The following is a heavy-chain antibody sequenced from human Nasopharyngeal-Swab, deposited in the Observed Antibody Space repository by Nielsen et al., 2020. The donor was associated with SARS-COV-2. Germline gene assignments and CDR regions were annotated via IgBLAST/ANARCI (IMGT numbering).Heavy chain of an antibody. CDR3: ASLGITMVRGVSGMDV. J-gene: IGHJ6*02. Sequence: SQTLSLTCAVYGGSLSGYYWSWNRQLPGKGLEWIGEVNHSGSTNYNPSLKSRVTISVDTSKNQFSLKLSSVTAAGTAVYYCASLGITMVRGVSGMDVWGQGITVTVSS. D-gene: IGHD3-10*01. V-gene: IGHV4-34*01. CDR1: GGSLSGYY. CDR2: VNHSGST.